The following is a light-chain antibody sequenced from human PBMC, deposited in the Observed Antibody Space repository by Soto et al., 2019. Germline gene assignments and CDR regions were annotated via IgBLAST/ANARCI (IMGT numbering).Light chain of an antibody. V-gene: IGKV3-15*01. J-gene: IGKJ1*01. CDR2: GAS. CDR3: LQYNKWPRT. CDR1: QSMSNN. Sequence: EMVMTQSPATLSLSPGERATLSCRASQSMSNNLAWYQQKSGQAPRLLIYGASTSTTGIPAMFNGSRSGTDFTLTITTLPSEDFAVYYCLQYNKWPRTFGQGTKVEVK.